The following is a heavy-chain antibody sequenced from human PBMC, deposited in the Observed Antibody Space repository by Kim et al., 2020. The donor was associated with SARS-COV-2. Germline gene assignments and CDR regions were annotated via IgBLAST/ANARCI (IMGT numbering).Heavy chain of an antibody. CDR1: GFIFRNYG. Sequence: GESLRLSCAASGFIFRNYGMHWVRQAPGKGLEWVAVIWYDGSIKYYADSVKGRFTISRDNSKNTLYLQMNSLRAEDTAVYYCAKAPADGDYYYWGQGTLVTVSS. V-gene: IGHV3-33*06. CDR3: AKAPADGDYYY. D-gene: IGHD4-17*01. J-gene: IGHJ4*02. CDR2: IWYDGSIK.